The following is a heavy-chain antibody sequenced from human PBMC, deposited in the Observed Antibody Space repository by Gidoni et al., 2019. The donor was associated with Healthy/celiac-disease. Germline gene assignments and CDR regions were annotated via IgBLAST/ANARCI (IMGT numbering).Heavy chain of an antibody. CDR3: ARTGIAAAGTVFDP. Sequence: QVTLKESGPALVKPTQTLTLTCTFSGFSLSTSGMRVSWIRQPPGKALEWLARIDWDDDKFYSTSLKTRLTISKDTSKNQVVLTMTNMDPVDTATYYCARTGIAAAGTVFDPWGQGTLVTVSS. D-gene: IGHD6-13*01. CDR1: GFSLSTSGMR. J-gene: IGHJ5*02. CDR2: IDWDDDK. V-gene: IGHV2-70*04.